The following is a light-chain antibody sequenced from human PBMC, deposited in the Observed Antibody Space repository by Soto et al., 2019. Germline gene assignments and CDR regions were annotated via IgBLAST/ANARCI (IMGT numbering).Light chain of an antibody. J-gene: IGLJ1*01. CDR2: EVT. CDR3: CSCTSGSTPCF. V-gene: IGLV2-18*02. CDR1: SSDVGSYNR. Sequence: QSALTQPPSVSGSPGQSVTISCAGTSSDVGSYNRVSWYQQPPGTAPKLIIYEVTNRPSGVPDRFSGSKSGNTASLTISGLQAEDEADYYCCSCTSGSTPCFFGTGTKVTVL.